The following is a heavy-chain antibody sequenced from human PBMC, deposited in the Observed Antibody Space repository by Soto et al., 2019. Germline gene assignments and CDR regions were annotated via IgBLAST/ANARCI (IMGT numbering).Heavy chain of an antibody. CDR1: GGSFSAYY. CDR3: ARQRPTDGRWEFANYYGMDV. V-gene: IGHV4-34*12. J-gene: IGHJ6*02. D-gene: IGHD1-26*01. Sequence: SETLSLTCAVYGGSFSAYYWSWVRQPPGKGLEWTGEIIHSESTKYNPSLKSRVTISVDTSKNQFSLKLSSVTAADTAVYYCARQRPTDGRWEFANYYGMDVWGQGTPVTVSS. CDR2: IIHSEST.